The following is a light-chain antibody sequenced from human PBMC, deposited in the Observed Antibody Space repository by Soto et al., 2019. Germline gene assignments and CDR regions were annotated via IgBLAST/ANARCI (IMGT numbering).Light chain of an antibody. CDR2: DAS. CDR3: QQYNSYPYT. J-gene: IGKJ2*01. CDR1: QSISSW. Sequence: GDRVTITCRASQSISSWLAWYQQKPGKAPKLLIYDASSLESGVPSRFSGSGSGTEFTLTISSLQPVDFATYYCQQYNSYPYTFGQGTKLEIK. V-gene: IGKV1-5*01.